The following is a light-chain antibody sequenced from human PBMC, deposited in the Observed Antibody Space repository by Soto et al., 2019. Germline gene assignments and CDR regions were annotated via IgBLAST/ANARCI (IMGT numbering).Light chain of an antibody. CDR2: AAS. CDR1: QSISSY. CDR3: QQSYSTLIT. V-gene: IGKV1-39*01. Sequence: DIQMTQSPPSLSASVGDRVTITCRASQSISSYLNWYQQKPGKAPKLLIYAASSLQSGVPSRFSGSGSGTDFTLTISSLQPEDFATYYCQQSYSTLITFGQGTRLAI. J-gene: IGKJ5*01.